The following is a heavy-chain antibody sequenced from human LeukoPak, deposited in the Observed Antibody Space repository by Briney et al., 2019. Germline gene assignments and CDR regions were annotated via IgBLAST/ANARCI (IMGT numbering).Heavy chain of an antibody. V-gene: IGHV3-23*01. CDR2: ISGRGGST. Sequence: GGSLRLSCAASGFTFSSYAMSWVRQAPGKGLEWVSAISGRGGSTYYADSVKGRFTISRDNSKNTLYLQMNSLRAEDTAVYYCAKDSEWFGEPLDYWGQGTLVTVSS. CDR3: AKDSEWFGEPLDY. D-gene: IGHD3-10*01. CDR1: GFTFSSYA. J-gene: IGHJ4*02.